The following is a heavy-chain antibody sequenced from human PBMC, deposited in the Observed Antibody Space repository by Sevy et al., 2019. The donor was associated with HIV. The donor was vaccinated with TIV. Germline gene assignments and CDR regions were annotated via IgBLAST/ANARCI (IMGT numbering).Heavy chain of an antibody. D-gene: IGHD3-16*01. CDR3: ARGLPHLMPWELSRGSDY. Sequence: GGSLRLSCAASGFTFSSYALHWFRQAPGKGLEWVAVISHDEILKEYADSVKGRFTISRDSSKNTIYLEMNSLRPEDTAVYYCARGLPHLMPWELSRGSDYWGQGTLVTVSS. CDR2: ISHDEILK. CDR1: GFTFSSYA. J-gene: IGHJ4*02. V-gene: IGHV3-30*04.